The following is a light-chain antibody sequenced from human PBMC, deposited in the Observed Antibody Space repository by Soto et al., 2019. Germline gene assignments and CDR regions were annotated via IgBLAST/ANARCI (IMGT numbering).Light chain of an antibody. CDR1: SSDVGAYNF. J-gene: IGLJ1*01. CDR2: DVA. V-gene: IGLV2-14*03. CDR3: RSFTSSNTYV. Sequence: QSVLTQPASVSGSPGQSITISCTGTSSDVGAYNFVSWYQHYPDKAPKVVIYDVANRPSGVSYRFSASKSGNTASLTISGLQAEDEADYYCRSFTSSNTYVFGTGTKVTVL.